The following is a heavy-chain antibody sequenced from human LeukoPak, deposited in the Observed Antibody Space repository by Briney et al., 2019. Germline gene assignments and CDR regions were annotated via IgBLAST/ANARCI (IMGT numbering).Heavy chain of an antibody. CDR2: TSSSSSTI. CDR1: GFTFSSYS. V-gene: IGHV3-48*01. CDR3: ARVKTTLPVDYYGMDV. Sequence: GGSLRLSCAASGFTFSSYSMNWVRQAPGKGLEWVSYTSSSSSTIYYADSVKGRFTISRDNAKNSLYLQMNSLRAEDTAVYYCARVKTTLPVDYYGMDVWGQGTTVTVSS. J-gene: IGHJ6*02. D-gene: IGHD4-4*01.